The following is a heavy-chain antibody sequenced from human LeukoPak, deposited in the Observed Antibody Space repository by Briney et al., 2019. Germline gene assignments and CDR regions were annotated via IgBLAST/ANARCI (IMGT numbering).Heavy chain of an antibody. CDR1: GGTFSSYA. Sequence: ASVKVSCKASGGTFSSYAISWMRQAPGQGLEWMGGIIPIFGTANYAQKFQGRVTITADESTSTAYMELSSLRSEDTAVYYCARDVGRYYYDSSGYYYVSDAFDIWGQGTMVIVSS. J-gene: IGHJ3*02. V-gene: IGHV1-69*13. D-gene: IGHD3-22*01. CDR3: ARDVGRYYYDSSGYYYVSDAFDI. CDR2: IIPIFGTA.